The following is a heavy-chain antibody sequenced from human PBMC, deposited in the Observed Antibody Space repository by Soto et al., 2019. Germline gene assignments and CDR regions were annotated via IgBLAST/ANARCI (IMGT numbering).Heavy chain of an antibody. D-gene: IGHD2-2*01. Sequence: QVPLVQSGAEVPKPGASVKVSCKASGYTFSNHGITWVRQAPGQGLVWMGWISPSGNTNYAQKLQGRVIMTTDTSTSTADMELSGLTSDDTAVYIGARTCSSVSWYWIYWGQGTLVTVSS. CDR2: ISPSGNT. CDR1: GYTFSNHG. J-gene: IGHJ4*02. V-gene: IGHV1-18*01. CDR3: ARTCSSVSWYWIY.